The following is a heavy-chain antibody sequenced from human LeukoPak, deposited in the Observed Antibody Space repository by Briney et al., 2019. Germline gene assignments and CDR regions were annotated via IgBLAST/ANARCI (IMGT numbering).Heavy chain of an antibody. CDR2: ISHSGST. CDR1: GGSISSGGYY. J-gene: IGHJ4*02. V-gene: IGHV4-39*07. Sequence: SETLSLTCTVSGGSISSGGYYWSWIRQPPGKGLEWIGEISHSGSTNYNPSLKSRVTISVDTSKNQFSLKLSSVTAADTAVYYCARANSRHRCLTRWGQGTLVTVSS. CDR3: ARANSRHRCLTR. D-gene: IGHD3-9*01.